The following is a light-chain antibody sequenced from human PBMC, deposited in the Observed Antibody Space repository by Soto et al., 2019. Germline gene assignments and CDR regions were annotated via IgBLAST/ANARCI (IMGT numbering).Light chain of an antibody. CDR1: QTVSKH. V-gene: IGKV3-11*01. J-gene: IGKJ2*01. CDR3: QQRSNWPPRYT. CDR2: DTS. Sequence: EIVLTQSPATLSLSPGERATLSCRASQTVSKHLAWYQQRPGQAPRILIYDTSNRAAGIPARFSGSGSGTDFTLTISRLEPEDFALYYCQQRSNWPPRYTFGQGTKLEIK.